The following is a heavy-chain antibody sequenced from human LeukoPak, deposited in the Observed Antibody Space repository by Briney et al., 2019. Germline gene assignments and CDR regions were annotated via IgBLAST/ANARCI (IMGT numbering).Heavy chain of an antibody. Sequence: SETLSLTCTVSGYSISSGYYWGWIRQPPGKGLEWTGSIFYSGITYYNPSLKSRVTISVDTSKNKFSLKLSSVTAADTAVYYCARHNPYGSGSYHYYYYMDVWGKGTTVTVSS. J-gene: IGHJ6*03. CDR1: GYSISSGYY. CDR3: ARHNPYGSGSYHYYYYMDV. V-gene: IGHV4-38-2*02. CDR2: IFYSGIT. D-gene: IGHD3-10*01.